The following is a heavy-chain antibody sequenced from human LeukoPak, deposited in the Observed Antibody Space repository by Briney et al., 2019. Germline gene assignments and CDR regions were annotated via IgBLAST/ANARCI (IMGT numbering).Heavy chain of an antibody. CDR1: GWSFSGYY. Sequence: KPSETLSLTCAVYGWSFSGYYWSWSRQPPGKGLEWIGGIDHRGSTTYNQSLKSRVTISVDTSKNQFSLRLSSVTTADTAVYYCVTPIGDSSTSEHWGQGTLVTVSS. D-gene: IGHD6-13*01. CDR3: VTPIGDSSTSEH. CDR2: IDHRGST. V-gene: IGHV4-34*01. J-gene: IGHJ4*02.